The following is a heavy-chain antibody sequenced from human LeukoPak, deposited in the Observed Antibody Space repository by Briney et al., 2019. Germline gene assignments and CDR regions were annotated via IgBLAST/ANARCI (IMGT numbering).Heavy chain of an antibody. CDR2: IYHSGST. CDR3: ARAVGGQEKGYCSGGSCLFDI. Sequence: SETLSLTCTVSGGSISSYYWSWIRQPPGKGLEWIGSIYHSGSTYYNPSLKSRVTISVDRSKNQFSLKLSSVTAADTAVYYCARAVGGQEKGYCSGGSCLFDIWGQGTMVTVSS. CDR1: GGSISSYY. V-gene: IGHV4-59*01. D-gene: IGHD2-15*01. J-gene: IGHJ3*02.